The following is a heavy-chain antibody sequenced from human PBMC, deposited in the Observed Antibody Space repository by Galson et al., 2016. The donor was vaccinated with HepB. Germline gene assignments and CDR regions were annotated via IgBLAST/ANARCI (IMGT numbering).Heavy chain of an antibody. CDR1: GFTFSSYA. V-gene: IGHV3-23*01. Sequence: SLRFSCAASGFTFSSYAMSWVRQAPGKGLEWVAGISGSSTYYADSVKGRFTISRDNSKSTLFLQMNSLRAEDTAVYYCAKRYINQTSFDYWGQGTLVTVSS. J-gene: IGHJ4*02. CDR3: AKRYINQTSFDY. D-gene: IGHD1-1*01. CDR2: ISGSST.